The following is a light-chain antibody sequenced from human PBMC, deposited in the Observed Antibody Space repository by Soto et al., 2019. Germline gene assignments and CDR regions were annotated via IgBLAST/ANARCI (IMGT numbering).Light chain of an antibody. V-gene: IGKV1-5*03. J-gene: IGKJ2*01. Sequence: DIPMTQSPSTLSASVGDRVTITCRASQSIGSWLAWYQQKPGKAPKLLIYTASSLESGVPSRFSGSGSGTEFTLTISSLQPDDFATYYCQQYKNYFYTFGQGTKLEIK. CDR2: TAS. CDR3: QQYKNYFYT. CDR1: QSIGSW.